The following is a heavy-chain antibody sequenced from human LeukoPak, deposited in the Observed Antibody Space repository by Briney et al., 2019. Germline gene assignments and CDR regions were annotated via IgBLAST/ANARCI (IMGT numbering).Heavy chain of an antibody. V-gene: IGHV3-64*02. CDR3: ARMTLYGSGTVH. D-gene: IGHD3-10*01. CDR1: GFTFSSYS. Sequence: PGGSLRLSCAASGFTFSSYSMHWVRQAPGKGLEYGSGVSSNGGSTWYAGSVKGRFTISRDNSKNNVNLQLGSLRIEDTAVYHCARMTLYGSGTVHWGQGILVTVSS. CDR2: VSSNGGST. J-gene: IGHJ4*02.